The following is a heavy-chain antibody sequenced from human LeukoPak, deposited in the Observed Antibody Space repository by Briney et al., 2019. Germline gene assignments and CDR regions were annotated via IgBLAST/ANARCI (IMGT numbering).Heavy chain of an antibody. D-gene: IGHD3-10*01. CDR1: GGSFSGYY. J-gene: IGHJ4*02. CDR3: ARHQSSGSYPPFDY. Sequence: PSETLSLTCAVYGGSFSGYYWSWIRQPPGKGLEWIGKINHSGSTNYNPSLKSRVTISVDTSKNRFSLKLSSVTAADTAVYYCARHQSSGSYPPFDYWGQGTLVTVSS. V-gene: IGHV4-34*01. CDR2: INHSGST.